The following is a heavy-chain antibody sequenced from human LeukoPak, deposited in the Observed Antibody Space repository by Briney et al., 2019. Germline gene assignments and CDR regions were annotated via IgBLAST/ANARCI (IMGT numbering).Heavy chain of an antibody. CDR3: ARDRNPIFGVVTGFDP. J-gene: IGHJ5*02. V-gene: IGHV4-4*07. Sequence: SETLSLTCTVSGGSISSYYWSWIRQPAGKGLEWIGRIYTSGSTNYNPSLKSRDTMSVDTSKNQFSLKLSSVTAADTAVYYCARDRNPIFGVVTGFDPWGQGTLVTVSS. CDR2: IYTSGST. D-gene: IGHD3-3*01. CDR1: GGSISSYY.